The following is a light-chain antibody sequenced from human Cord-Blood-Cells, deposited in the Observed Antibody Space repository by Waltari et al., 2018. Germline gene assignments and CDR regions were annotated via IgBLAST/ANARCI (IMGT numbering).Light chain of an antibody. CDR3: CSHAGSSTWVV. V-gene: IGLV2-23*01. Sequence: QSALTQPASVSGSPGQSITISCTGTSSDVGSYNLVSWYQQHPGKAPKFMIYEGSKRPSGVSNRFSGSKSGNTASLTISGLQAEDEADYYCCSHAGSSTWVVFGGGTKLTVL. J-gene: IGLJ2*01. CDR1: SSDVGSYNL. CDR2: EGS.